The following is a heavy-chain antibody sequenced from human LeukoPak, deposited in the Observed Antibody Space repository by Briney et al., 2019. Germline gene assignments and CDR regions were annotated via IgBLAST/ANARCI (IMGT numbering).Heavy chain of an antibody. J-gene: IGHJ4*02. D-gene: IGHD3-9*01. CDR1: GGSISGYY. CDR2: IYYSGST. Sequence: ASETLSLTCTVSGGSISGYYWSWIRQPPGKGLEWIGYIYYSGSTNYNPSLKSRVTMSVDTSTNQFSLKLSSVTAADTAMYYCARYDMKKFFDYWGQGTLVTVSS. CDR3: ARYDMKKFFDY. V-gene: IGHV4-59*01.